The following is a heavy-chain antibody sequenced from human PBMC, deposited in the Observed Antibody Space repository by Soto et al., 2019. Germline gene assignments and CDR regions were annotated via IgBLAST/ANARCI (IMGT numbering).Heavy chain of an antibody. D-gene: IGHD2-21*01. CDR2: IYYSGST. Sequence: PSETLSLTCTVSGGSISGNSYYWAWIRQPPGKGLDWIGNIYYSGSTYYNPSLKSRVTISVDKSKNQCSLKLSSVTAADTAVYYCATDRGSLWQGLYYYYFGMDVWGHGTTVTAP. CDR3: ATDRGSLWQGLYYYYFGMDV. J-gene: IGHJ6*02. CDR1: GGSISGNSYY. V-gene: IGHV4-39*07.